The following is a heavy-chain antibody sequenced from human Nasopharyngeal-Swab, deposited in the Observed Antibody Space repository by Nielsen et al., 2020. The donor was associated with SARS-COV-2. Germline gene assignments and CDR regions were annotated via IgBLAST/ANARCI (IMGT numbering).Heavy chain of an antibody. CDR2: ISGSGGST. J-gene: IGHJ2*01. V-gene: IGHV3-23*01. CDR3: AKTVILWFGELLELEYFDL. D-gene: IGHD3-10*01. Sequence: GESLKISCASSGFTFSSYAMSWVRQAPGQGLEWVSDISGSGGSTYYADSVKGRFTIPRDNSKNTLYLQMNSLRAEDTAVYYCAKTVILWFGELLELEYFDLWGRGTLVTVSS. CDR1: GFTFSSYA.